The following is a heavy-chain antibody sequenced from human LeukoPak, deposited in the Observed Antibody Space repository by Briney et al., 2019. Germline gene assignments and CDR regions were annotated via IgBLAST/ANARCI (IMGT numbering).Heavy chain of an antibody. D-gene: IGHD3-10*01. CDR2: ISGSGGST. J-gene: IGHJ4*02. CDR1: GFTFSSYG. V-gene: IGHV3-23*01. CDR3: AKEPRGGKYYFDY. Sequence: GGSLRLSCAASGFTFSSYGMSWVRQAPGKGLEWVSAISGSGGSTYYADSVKGRFTISRDNSKNTLYLQMNSLRAEDTAVYYYAKEPRGGKYYFDYWGQGTLVTVSS.